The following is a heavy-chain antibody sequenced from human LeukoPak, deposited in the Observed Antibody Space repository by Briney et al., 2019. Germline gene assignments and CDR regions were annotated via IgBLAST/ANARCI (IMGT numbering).Heavy chain of an antibody. CDR3: ARQAVAGIYYFDY. J-gene: IGHJ4*02. Sequence: GASVKVSCKASGYTFTGYYMHWVRQAPGQGLEWMGIIYPGDSDTRYSPSFQGQVTISADKSISTAYLQWSSLKASDTAMYYCARQAVAGIYYFDYWGQGTLVTVSS. V-gene: IGHV5-51*01. CDR1: GYTFTGYY. CDR2: IYPGDSDT. D-gene: IGHD6-19*01.